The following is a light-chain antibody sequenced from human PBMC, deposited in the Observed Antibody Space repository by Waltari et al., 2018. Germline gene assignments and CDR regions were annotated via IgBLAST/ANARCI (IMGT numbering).Light chain of an antibody. CDR3: QQYNNWPPWT. J-gene: IGKJ1*01. Sequence: EILMTQSPATLSVSPGERAPLSCRASQSVSSNLAWYQQKPGQAPRLLIYGASTRATGIPARFSGSGSGTEFTLTISSLQSEDFAVYYCQQYNNWPPWTFGQGTKVEIK. CDR2: GAS. V-gene: IGKV3-15*01. CDR1: QSVSSN.